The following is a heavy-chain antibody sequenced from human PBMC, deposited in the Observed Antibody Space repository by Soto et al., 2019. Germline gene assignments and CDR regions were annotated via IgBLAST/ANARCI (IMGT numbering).Heavy chain of an antibody. CDR3: ARMRGSYDFDY. Sequence: EVQLVESGGGLVKPGGSLRLSCAASGFTFSSYSMNWVRQAPGKGLEWVSSITSSTGYIDYADSVKGRFTISRDNAKNSLSLQTNSLRAEDTAVYYCARMRGSYDFDYWGQGTLVTVSS. J-gene: IGHJ4*02. CDR1: GFTFSSYS. D-gene: IGHD1-26*01. CDR2: ITSSTGYI. V-gene: IGHV3-21*01.